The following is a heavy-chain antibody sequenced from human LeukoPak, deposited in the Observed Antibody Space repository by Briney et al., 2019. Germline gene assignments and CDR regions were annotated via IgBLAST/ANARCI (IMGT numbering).Heavy chain of an antibody. CDR1: GIVFTNTA. CDR2: ISGGGERT. J-gene: IGHJ5*02. D-gene: IGHD6-19*01. V-gene: IGHV3-23*01. CDR3: GKDGGQYSSGPEFDP. Sequence: GGTLRLSCAASGIVFTNTAMNWARPSLGRGLEWVSAISGGGERTFYADSVKGRFTISRDNSKNMVYLQMNSLRADDTAIYYCGKDGGQYSSGPEFDPRGQGALVTVSS.